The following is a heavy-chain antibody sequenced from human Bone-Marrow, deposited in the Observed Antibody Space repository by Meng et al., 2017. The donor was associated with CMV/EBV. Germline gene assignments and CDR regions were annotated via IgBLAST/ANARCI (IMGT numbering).Heavy chain of an antibody. J-gene: IGHJ4*02. Sequence: SETLSLTCSVSGGSISEYYWSWIRQSPGKGLEWIGYIYNTGSTNYNPSLKSRVIISFDTSKNHFSLKLSSVTAADTAVYFCARGHLLVRYFDYWGQGTLVTVSS. CDR3: ARGHLLVRYFDY. CDR2: IYNTGST. V-gene: IGHV4-59*01. D-gene: IGHD6-13*01. CDR1: GGSISEYY.